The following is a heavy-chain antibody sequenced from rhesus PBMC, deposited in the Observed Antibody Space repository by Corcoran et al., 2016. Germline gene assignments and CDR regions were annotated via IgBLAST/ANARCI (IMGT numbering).Heavy chain of an antibody. D-gene: IGHD6-13*01. CDR1: GFTFSSYW. J-gene: IGHJ4*01. CDR3: AKDRGIAAGRFDY. V-gene: IGHV3S42*01. Sequence: EVQLVESGGGLAKPGGSLRLSCAASGFTFSSYWMNWVRQTPGKGLEWISAIISGGGSTYYADSVEGRFTISRDNSKHTLSLQMNSLRAEDTAVYYCAKDRGIAAGRFDYWGQGVLVTVSS. CDR2: IISGGGST.